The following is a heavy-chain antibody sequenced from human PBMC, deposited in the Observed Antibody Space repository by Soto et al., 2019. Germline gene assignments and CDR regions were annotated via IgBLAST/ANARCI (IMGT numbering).Heavy chain of an antibody. CDR2: INPNSGGT. CDR1: GYTFTGYY. J-gene: IGHJ4*02. D-gene: IGHD3-22*01. V-gene: IGHV1-2*02. CDR3: ANSSYSDSSGYYYFDY. Sequence: RASVKVSCKASGYTFTGYYLHWVRQAPGQGLEWMGWINPNSGGTNYAQTFQGRVTMTRDTSISTAYMELSRLRSADTAVYYCANSSYSDSSGYYYFDYWGQGTLVTVSS.